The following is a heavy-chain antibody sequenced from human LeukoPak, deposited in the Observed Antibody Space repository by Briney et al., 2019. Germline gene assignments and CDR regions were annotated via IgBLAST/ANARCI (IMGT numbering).Heavy chain of an antibody. CDR1: GYTFTSYG. V-gene: IGHV1-18*01. CDR2: ISAYSGNT. Sequence: ASVKVSCKASGYTFTSYGISWVRQAPGQGLEWMGWISAYSGNTNYAQKLQGRVTMTTDTSTSTAYMELRSLRSDDRAVDYCARDDSSGWYDTAEYFQHWGQGTLVTVSS. CDR3: ARDDSSGWYDTAEYFQH. J-gene: IGHJ1*01. D-gene: IGHD6-19*01.